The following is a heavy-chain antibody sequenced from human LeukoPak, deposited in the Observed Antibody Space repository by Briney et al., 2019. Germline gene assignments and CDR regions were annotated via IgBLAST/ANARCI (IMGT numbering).Heavy chain of an antibody. CDR2: IYHSGST. Sequence: SETLSLTCAVSGGSISSSNWWSWVRQPPGKGLEWIGEIYHSGSTNYNPSLKSRVTISVDKSKNQFSLKLSSVTAADTAVYFCTRDNEYCSGGSCSLDYWGQGTLVTVSS. V-gene: IGHV4-4*02. D-gene: IGHD2-15*01. CDR3: TRDNEYCSGGSCSLDY. J-gene: IGHJ4*02. CDR1: GGSISSSNW.